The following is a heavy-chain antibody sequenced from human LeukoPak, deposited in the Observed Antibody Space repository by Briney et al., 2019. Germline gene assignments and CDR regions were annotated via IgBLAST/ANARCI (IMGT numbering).Heavy chain of an antibody. CDR2: IIPILGIA. V-gene: IGHV1-69*10. CDR3: ARVYTGGSGWYHNWFDP. J-gene: IGHJ5*02. CDR1: GGTFSSYA. D-gene: IGHD6-19*01. Sequence: ASVNVSCKASGGTFSSYAISWVRQAPGQGGEWMGRIIPILGIANYAQKLQGRVTMTTDTSTSTAYMELRSLRSDDTAVYYCARVYTGGSGWYHNWFDPWGQGTLVTVSS.